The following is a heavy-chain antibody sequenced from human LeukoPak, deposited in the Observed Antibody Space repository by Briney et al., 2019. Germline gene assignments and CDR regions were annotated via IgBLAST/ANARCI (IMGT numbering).Heavy chain of an antibody. Sequence: GGSLRLSCAASGFTFSSYAMSWVRQAPGKGLEWVSAISGSGGSTYYADSVKGRFTISRDNSKNTLYLQMNSLRAEDTAVYYCVKLGYDILTGYYRRGTYYFDYWGQGTLVTVSS. CDR3: VKLGYDILTGYYRRGTYYFDY. V-gene: IGHV3-23*01. J-gene: IGHJ4*02. CDR1: GFTFSSYA. D-gene: IGHD3-9*01. CDR2: ISGSGGST.